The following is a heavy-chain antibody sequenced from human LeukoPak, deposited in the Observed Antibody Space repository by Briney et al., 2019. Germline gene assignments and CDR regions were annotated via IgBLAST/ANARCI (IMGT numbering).Heavy chain of an antibody. D-gene: IGHD1-1*01. J-gene: IGHJ3*02. CDR3: ARDPLSTNDFDI. Sequence: SETLSPTCTVSGGSITNSYWNWIRQSPGKGLEWIGYINYSGSTNYNPFLKSRVTISVDTSKNQFSLKLSSVTAADTAVYFCARDPLSTNDFDIWGQGTMVTVSS. V-gene: IGHV4-59*01. CDR1: GGSITNSY. CDR2: INYSGST.